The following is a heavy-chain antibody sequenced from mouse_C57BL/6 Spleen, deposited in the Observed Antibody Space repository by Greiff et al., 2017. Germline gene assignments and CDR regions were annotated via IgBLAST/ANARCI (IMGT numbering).Heavy chain of an antibody. J-gene: IGHJ1*03. Sequence: EVMLVESEGGLVQPGSSMKLSCTASGFTFSDYYMAWVRQVPEKGLEWVANINYDGSSTYYLDSLKSRFIISRDNAKNILYLQMSSLKSEDTATYYCARERIITTVVAHWYFDVWGTGTTVTVSS. V-gene: IGHV5-16*01. D-gene: IGHD1-1*01. CDR3: ARERIITTVVAHWYFDV. CDR2: INYDGSST. CDR1: GFTFSDYY.